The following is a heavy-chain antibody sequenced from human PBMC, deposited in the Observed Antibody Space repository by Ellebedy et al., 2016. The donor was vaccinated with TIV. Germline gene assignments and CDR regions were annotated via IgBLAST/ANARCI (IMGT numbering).Heavy chain of an antibody. CDR3: GHNRY. J-gene: IGHJ4*02. V-gene: IGHV4-34*12. CDR2: FIHNGGP. Sequence: MPSETLSLTCAVYGGSFSDYWWSWIRQSPGRGLEWIGEFIHNGGPNYNPSLKSRVTISVDTSKKQFSLILRSVTAADTAMYYCGHNRYWGQGTLVTVSS. CDR1: GGSFSDYW.